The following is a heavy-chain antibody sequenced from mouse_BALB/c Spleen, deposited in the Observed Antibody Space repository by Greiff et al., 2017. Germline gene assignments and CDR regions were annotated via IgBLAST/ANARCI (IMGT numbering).Heavy chain of an antibody. CDR1: GFSLTSYG. CDR2: IWAGGST. CDR3: ARDLRHAMDY. V-gene: IGHV2-9*02. Sequence: VKLVESGPGLVAPSQSLSITCTVSGFSLTSYGVHWVRQPPGKGLEWLGVIWAGGSTNYNSALMSRLSISKDNSKSQVFLKMNSLQTDDTAMYYCARDLRHAMDYWGQGTSVTVSS. D-gene: IGHD1-2*01. J-gene: IGHJ4*01.